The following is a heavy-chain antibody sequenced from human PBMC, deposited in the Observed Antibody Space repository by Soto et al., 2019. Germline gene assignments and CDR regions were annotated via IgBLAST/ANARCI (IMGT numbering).Heavy chain of an antibody. CDR3: TIGSWSGEVFAI. CDR2: IIPMLGIR. CDR1: GGTFSTYS. D-gene: IGHD2-21*01. J-gene: IGHJ3*02. Sequence: QVQLVQSGAEVKKPGSSVKVSCKDSGGTFSTYSMFWVRQAPGQGLEWMGRIIPMLGIRNYAQRFQDRVTITADKSTATAHMELSSLRSEDTALYYCTIGSWSGEVFAIWGQGTMVTVSS. V-gene: IGHV1-69*02.